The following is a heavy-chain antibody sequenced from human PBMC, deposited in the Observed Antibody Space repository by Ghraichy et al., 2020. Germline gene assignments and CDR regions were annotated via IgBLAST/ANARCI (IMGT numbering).Heavy chain of an antibody. D-gene: IGHD6-13*01. V-gene: IGHV4-59*11. J-gene: IGHJ6*02. CDR2: ISYTGST. Sequence: SETLSLTCSVSGGSINNHYWTWIRQPPGKGLEWIGYISYTGSTNYSPSLKSRVTISADTSKNQFSLRLTSVTAADTAVYYCARSTSNWYEGHYYAMDVWGQGTTVTVSS. CDR1: GGSINNHY. CDR3: ARSTSNWYEGHYYAMDV.